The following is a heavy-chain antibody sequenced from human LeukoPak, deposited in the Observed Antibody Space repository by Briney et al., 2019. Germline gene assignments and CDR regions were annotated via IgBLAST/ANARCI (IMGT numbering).Heavy chain of an antibody. J-gene: IGHJ6*02. D-gene: IGHD3-3*01. Sequence: PGGSLRLSCAASGFNLRTHAMHWVRQAPGKGLEWVAVSSFDGSQTSYADSVKGRFTIYRDNSKNTLYLQMNSLRPEDTAVYYCAATPGVEGWTWYYFYGLDVWGRGTTVVVSS. CDR1: GFNLRTHA. CDR3: AATPGVEGWTWYYFYGLDV. V-gene: IGHV3-30*03. CDR2: SSFDGSQT.